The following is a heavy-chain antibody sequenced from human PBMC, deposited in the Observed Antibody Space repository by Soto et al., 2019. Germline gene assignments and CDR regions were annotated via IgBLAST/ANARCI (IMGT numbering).Heavy chain of an antibody. CDR3: ANGRATYGLLTHDY. V-gene: IGHV3-23*01. Sequence: GGSLRLSCAASGFSFRNYAMSWVRQAPRKGLEWISTLTGSSSNIYYADSVKGRFAISRDNSRNTLYLQMNSLTAEDTAVYYCANGRATYGLLTHDYWGQGTLVTVSS. CDR1: GFSFRNYA. CDR2: LTGSSSNI. D-gene: IGHD3-10*01. J-gene: IGHJ4*02.